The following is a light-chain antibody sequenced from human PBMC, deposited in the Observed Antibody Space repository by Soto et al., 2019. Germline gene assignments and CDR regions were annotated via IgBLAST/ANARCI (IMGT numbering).Light chain of an antibody. Sequence: QAVVTQPPSVSGAPGQRVTISCTRSSSNIGAGYDVHWYQQLPGTAPKLLIYGNSNRPSGVPDRFSGSKSGTSASLAITGLQAEDEADYYCQSYDSSLSVVFGGGTKVTVL. CDR1: SSNIGAGYD. V-gene: IGLV1-40*01. CDR2: GNS. J-gene: IGLJ2*01. CDR3: QSYDSSLSVV.